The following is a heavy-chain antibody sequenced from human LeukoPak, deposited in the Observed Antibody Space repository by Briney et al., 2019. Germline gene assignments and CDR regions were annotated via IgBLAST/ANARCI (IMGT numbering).Heavy chain of an antibody. D-gene: IGHD1-20*01. Sequence: GGSLRLSCAASGFTFSNYAMHWVRQAPGKGLEYVSAISTNGDSTYYANSVKGRFTISRDNSKNTLYLQMGSLRAEDMAVYYCASAITGETTTHYYYMDVWGKGTTVTVSS. CDR1: GFTFSNYA. V-gene: IGHV3-64*01. CDR2: ISTNGDST. CDR3: ASAITGETTTHYYYMDV. J-gene: IGHJ6*03.